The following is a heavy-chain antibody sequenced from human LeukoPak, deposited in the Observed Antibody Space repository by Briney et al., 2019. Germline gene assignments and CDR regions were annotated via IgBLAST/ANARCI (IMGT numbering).Heavy chain of an antibody. CDR2: INPNSGGT. Sequence: GASVKDSRKVPGYTFTYYYLHSVRQAPGQGVEWMGWINPNSGGTNYAQKFQGRVTMTRDTSLSTAYMVLSRLRSVDTAVYYGARMAQCKAARPGLGRVDPWGQGTLVTVSS. CDR3: ARMAQCKAARPGLGRVDP. J-gene: IGHJ5*02. D-gene: IGHD6-6*01. CDR1: GYTFTYYY. V-gene: IGHV1-2*02.